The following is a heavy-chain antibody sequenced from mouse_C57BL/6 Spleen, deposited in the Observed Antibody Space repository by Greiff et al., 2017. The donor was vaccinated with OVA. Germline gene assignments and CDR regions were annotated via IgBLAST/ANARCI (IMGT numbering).Heavy chain of an antibody. Sequence: VQLQQSGPELVKPGASVKISCKASGYAFSSSWMNWVKQRPGKGLEWIGRIYPGDGDTNYNGKFKGKATLTADKSSSTAYMQLSSLTSEDSAVYLCARSPITRGFAYWGQGTLVTVSA. CDR3: ARSPITRGFAY. CDR2: IYPGDGDT. J-gene: IGHJ3*01. V-gene: IGHV1-82*01. CDR1: GYAFSSSW. D-gene: IGHD1-1*01.